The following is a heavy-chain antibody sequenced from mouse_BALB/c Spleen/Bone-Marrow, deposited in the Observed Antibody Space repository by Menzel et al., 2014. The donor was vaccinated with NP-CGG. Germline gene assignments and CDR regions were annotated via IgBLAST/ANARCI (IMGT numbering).Heavy chain of an antibody. CDR2: INGNGGSS. J-gene: IGHJ2*01. CDR1: GITFSNYG. D-gene: IGHD2-12*01. V-gene: IGHV5-6-3*01. Sequence: EVMLVESGGGLVQPGGSLKLSCAASGITFSNYGMSWIRQTPDKRLELVATINGNGGSSYYPDSVKGRFTIPRDNAKNTLYLQMSSLKSEDTAMYYCARVAYYNVYFDYWGQGTTLTVSS. CDR3: ARVAYYNVYFDY.